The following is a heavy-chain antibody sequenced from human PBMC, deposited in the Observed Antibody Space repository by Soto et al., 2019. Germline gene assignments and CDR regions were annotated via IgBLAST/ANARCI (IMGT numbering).Heavy chain of an antibody. V-gene: IGHV3-33*01. CDR3: ASDYYDSSGALDY. D-gene: IGHD3-22*01. Sequence: GGSLRLSCAASGFTFSSYGMHCVRQAPGKGLEWVAVIWYDGSNKYYADSVKGRFTISRDNSKNTLYLQMNSLRAEDTAVYYCASDYYDSSGALDYWGQGTLVTVSS. J-gene: IGHJ4*02. CDR1: GFTFSSYG. CDR2: IWYDGSNK.